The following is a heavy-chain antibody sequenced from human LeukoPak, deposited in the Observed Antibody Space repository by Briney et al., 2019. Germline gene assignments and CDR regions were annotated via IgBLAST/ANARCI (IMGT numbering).Heavy chain of an antibody. CDR3: ARARSSWYSYDAFDI. J-gene: IGHJ3*02. CDR1: GYTFTSYD. Sequence: ASVKVSCKASGYTFTSYDINWVRQATGQGLEWMGWMNPNSGNTGYAQKFQGRVTITRNTSISTAYMELSSLRSVDTAVYYCARARSSWYSYDAFDIWGQGPMVTVSS. V-gene: IGHV1-8*03. CDR2: MNPNSGNT. D-gene: IGHD6-13*01.